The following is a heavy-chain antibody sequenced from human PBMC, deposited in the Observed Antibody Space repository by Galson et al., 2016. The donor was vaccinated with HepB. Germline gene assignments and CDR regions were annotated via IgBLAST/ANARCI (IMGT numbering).Heavy chain of an antibody. CDR2: IIPMLEVA. CDR1: GDTSNSFA. V-gene: IGHV1-69*04. Sequence: SVKVSCKASGDTSNSFAINWVRRAPGQGLEWLGRIIPMLEVADYSQRLKGRLTITTDKATSTAHMELSGLTSEDTALYYCAKPIRFLGGFFDLWGQGTMVTVSS. D-gene: IGHD3-3*01. J-gene: IGHJ3*01. CDR3: AKPIRFLGGFFDL.